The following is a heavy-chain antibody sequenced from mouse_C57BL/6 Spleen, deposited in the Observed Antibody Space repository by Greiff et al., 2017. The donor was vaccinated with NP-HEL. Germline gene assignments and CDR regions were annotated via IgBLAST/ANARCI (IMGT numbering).Heavy chain of an antibody. CDR2: ISYDGSN. J-gene: IGHJ3*01. CDR1: GYSITSGYY. CDR3: ARAGPGRGFAY. V-gene: IGHV3-6*01. Sequence: EVQLQQSGPGLVKPSQSLSLTCSVTGYSITSGYYWNWIRQSPGNKREWMGYISYDGSNNYNPSLKNRISITRDTSKNQFFLKLNSVTTEDTATYYCARAGPGRGFAYWGQGTLVTVSA. D-gene: IGHD3-1*01.